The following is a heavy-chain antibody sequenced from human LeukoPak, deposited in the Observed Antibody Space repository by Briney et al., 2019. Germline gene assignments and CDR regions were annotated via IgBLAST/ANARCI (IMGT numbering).Heavy chain of an antibody. V-gene: IGHV3-23*01. Sequence: PGGSLRLSCAASGFTFSSYAMSWVRQAPGKGLEWVSAISGSGGSTYYADSVKGRFTISRDNSKNTLYLQMNSLRAEDTAVYYCARAPRWVAAAGSGLWGQGTLVTVSS. D-gene: IGHD6-13*01. CDR2: ISGSGGST. CDR3: ARAPRWVAAAGSGL. J-gene: IGHJ4*02. CDR1: GFTFSSYA.